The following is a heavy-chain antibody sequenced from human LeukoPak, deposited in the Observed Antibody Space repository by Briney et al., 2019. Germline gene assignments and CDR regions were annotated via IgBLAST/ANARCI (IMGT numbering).Heavy chain of an antibody. J-gene: IGHJ3*02. CDR1: GFTVSSNY. D-gene: IGHD3-22*01. V-gene: IGHV3-53*04. CDR3: AKDLGLAYYESYFDI. CDR2: IYSGGST. Sequence: PGGSLRLSCAASGFTVSSNYMSWVRQAPGKGLEWVSVIYSGGSTYYADSVKGRFTISRHNSKNTLYLQMNSLRAEDTAVYFCAKDLGLAYYESYFDIWGQGTMVTVSS.